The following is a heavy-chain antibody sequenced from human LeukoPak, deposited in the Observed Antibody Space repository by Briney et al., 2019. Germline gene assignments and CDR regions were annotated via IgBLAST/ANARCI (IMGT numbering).Heavy chain of an antibody. J-gene: IGHJ6*04. V-gene: IGHV3-11*06. CDR2: ISSSSSYT. CDR3: ARDLRIAAAGTYYYHGMDV. CDR1: GFTFSDYY. D-gene: IGHD6-13*01. Sequence: GGSLRLSCAASGFTFSDYYMSWIRQAPGKGLEWVSYISSSSSYTNYADSVKGRFTISRDNAKNSLYLQMNSLRAEDTAVYYCARDLRIAAAGTYYYHGMDVWGKGTTVTVSS.